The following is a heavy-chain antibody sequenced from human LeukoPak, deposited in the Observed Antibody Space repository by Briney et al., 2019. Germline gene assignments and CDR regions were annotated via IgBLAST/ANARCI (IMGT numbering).Heavy chain of an antibody. CDR3: GSPRQRGSSPGEFDY. V-gene: IGHV1-69*13. CDR2: IIPIFGTD. D-gene: IGHD6-19*01. J-gene: IGHJ4*02. Sequence: SVKVSRKASGYTFTSYGISWLRQAPGQGLEWMGGIIPIFGTDNYPQKFQGRVTITADESTSTAYMELSSLRSEDTAVFYCGSPRQRGSSPGEFDYWGQGTLVTVSS. CDR1: GYTFTSYG.